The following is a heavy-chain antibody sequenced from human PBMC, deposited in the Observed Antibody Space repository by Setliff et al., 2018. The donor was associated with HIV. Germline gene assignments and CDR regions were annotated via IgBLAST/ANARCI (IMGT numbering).Heavy chain of an antibody. D-gene: IGHD1-26*01. V-gene: IGHV4-34*01. CDR3: ARRRWEPLKRGAAFDI. Sequence: PSETLSLTCAVYGGSFSGYYWSWIRQPPGKGLEWIGEINHSGSTNYNPSLKSRVTISVDTSKNQFSLKLSSVTAADTAVYYCARRRWEPLKRGAAFDIWGQGTMVTVSS. CDR2: INHSGST. J-gene: IGHJ3*02. CDR1: GGSFSGYY.